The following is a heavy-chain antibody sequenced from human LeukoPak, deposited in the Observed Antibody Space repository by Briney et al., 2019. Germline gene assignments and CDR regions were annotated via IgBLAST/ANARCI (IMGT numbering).Heavy chain of an antibody. Sequence: GSLRLACAASGFTFSSYSMNWVRQAPGKGLEWVSSISSSSSYIYYADSVKGRFTISRDNAKNSLYLQMNSLRAEDTAVYYCARVRYCGGDCYSCDYWGQGTLVTVSS. CDR2: ISSSSSYI. J-gene: IGHJ4*02. CDR1: GFTFSSYS. V-gene: IGHV3-21*01. D-gene: IGHD2-21*02. CDR3: ARVRYCGGDCYSCDY.